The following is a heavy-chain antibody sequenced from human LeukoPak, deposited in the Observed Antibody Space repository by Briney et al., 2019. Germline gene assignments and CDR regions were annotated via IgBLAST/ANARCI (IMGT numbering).Heavy chain of an antibody. J-gene: IGHJ4*02. CDR1: GFTFSNAW. CDR2: IKTKTDGGTT. CDR3: TTLYGSGNYY. D-gene: IGHD3-10*01. Sequence: PGGSLRLSCVGSGFTFSNAWMSWVSQAPGKGLEWVGQIKTKTDGGTTDSAATVKGRFTISREDSKNTLYLQMNSLKTEDTAMYYCTTLYGSGNYYWGQGTLVTVSS. V-gene: IGHV3-15*01.